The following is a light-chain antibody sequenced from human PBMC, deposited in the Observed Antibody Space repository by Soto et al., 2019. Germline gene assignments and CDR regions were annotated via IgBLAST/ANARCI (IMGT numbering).Light chain of an antibody. CDR2: AAS. CDR1: QDIRNG. V-gene: IGKV1-6*01. Sequence: AIQMTQSPSSLSASVGDRVTITCRASQDIRNGLGWYQQKPGKAPKLLIYAASGLQSGVPSRFSGSGSGTDFTLTISSLQPEDFATYSCLQEYSYPRTFGQGTQVEIK. CDR3: LQEYSYPRT. J-gene: IGKJ1*01.